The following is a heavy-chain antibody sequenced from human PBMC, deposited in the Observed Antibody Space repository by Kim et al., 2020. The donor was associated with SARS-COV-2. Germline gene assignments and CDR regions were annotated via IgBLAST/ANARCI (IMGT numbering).Heavy chain of an antibody. Sequence: SETLSLTCTVSGGSISSYYWSWIRQPPGKGLEWIGYIYYSGSTNYNPSLKSRVTISVDTSKNQFSLKLSSVTAADTAVYYCARIIAAAGTGWFDPWGQGTLVTVSS. CDR3: ARIIAAAGTGWFDP. D-gene: IGHD6-13*01. CDR2: IYYSGST. CDR1: GGSISSYY. V-gene: IGHV4-59*01. J-gene: IGHJ5*02.